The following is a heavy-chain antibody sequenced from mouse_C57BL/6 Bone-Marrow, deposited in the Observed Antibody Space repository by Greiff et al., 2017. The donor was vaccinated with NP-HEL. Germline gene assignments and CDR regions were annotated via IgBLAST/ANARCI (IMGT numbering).Heavy chain of an antibody. CDR1: GYAFSSSW. CDR3: ARDYYGSIWYFDV. D-gene: IGHD1-1*01. V-gene: IGHV1-82*01. Sequence: VKLQESGPELVKPGASVKISCKASGYAFSSSWMNWVKQRPGKGLEWIGRIYPGDGDTNYNGKFKGKATLTADKSSSTAYMQLSSLTSEDSAVYFCARDYYGSIWYFDVWGTGTTVTVSS. CDR2: IYPGDGDT. J-gene: IGHJ1*03.